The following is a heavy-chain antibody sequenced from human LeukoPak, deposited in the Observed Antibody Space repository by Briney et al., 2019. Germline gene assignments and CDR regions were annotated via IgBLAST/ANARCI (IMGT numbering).Heavy chain of an antibody. V-gene: IGHV3-21*01. Sequence: PGGSLRLSCAASGFTFSSYSMNWVRQAPGKGLEWVSSISSSSSYIYYADSVKGRFTISRDNSKNTLYLQMNSLRAEDTAVYYCARDAVLRAGNYYFDYWGQGTLVTVSS. D-gene: IGHD1-7*01. CDR3: ARDAVLRAGNYYFDY. CDR1: GFTFSSYS. J-gene: IGHJ4*02. CDR2: ISSSSSYI.